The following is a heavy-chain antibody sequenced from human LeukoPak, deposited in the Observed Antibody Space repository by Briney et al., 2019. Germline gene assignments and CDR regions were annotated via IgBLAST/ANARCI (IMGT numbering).Heavy chain of an antibody. CDR3: ARGYSKGGGFDF. D-gene: IGHD4-11*01. J-gene: IGHJ4*02. V-gene: IGHV4-59*01. CDR1: GGSISGFY. Sequence: SETLSLTCTVSGGSISGFYWSWIRQPPGKGLEWIGYMDKSGSTTYNPSLKSRVTISVDTSKNQFSLKLSPVTAADTAVYYCARGYSKGGGFDFWGQGTLVTVSS. CDR2: MDKSGST.